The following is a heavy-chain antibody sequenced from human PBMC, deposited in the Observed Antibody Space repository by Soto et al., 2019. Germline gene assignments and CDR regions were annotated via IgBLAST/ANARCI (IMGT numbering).Heavy chain of an antibody. Sequence: GASVKVSCKASGYTFTGYCMHWVRQAPGQGLEWMGWINPNSGGTNYAQKFQGWVTMTRDTSISTAYMELSRLRSDDTAVYYCARDLSALVPAANLITIFGVVIGVMAVRGQGTTVPGSS. D-gene: IGHD3-3*01. CDR2: INPNSGGT. CDR1: GYTFTGYC. V-gene: IGHV1-2*04. J-gene: IGHJ6*02. CDR3: ARDLSALVPAANLITIFGVVIGVMAV.